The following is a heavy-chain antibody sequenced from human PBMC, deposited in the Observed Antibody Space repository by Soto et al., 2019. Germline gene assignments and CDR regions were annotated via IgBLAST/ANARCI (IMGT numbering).Heavy chain of an antibody. V-gene: IGHV4-4*09. J-gene: IGHJ4*02. CDR3: ASRSVLGYFFDY. CDR1: GGSISSYY. D-gene: IGHD3-10*01. Sequence: QVQLQESGPGLVKPSETLSLTCTVSGGSISSYYWSWIRQPPGKGLEWIASGSTNYNPSLKSRVTISVDTSKNQFSLKLSSVTAAGTAVYYCASRSVLGYFFDYWGQGTLVTVSS. CDR2: SGST.